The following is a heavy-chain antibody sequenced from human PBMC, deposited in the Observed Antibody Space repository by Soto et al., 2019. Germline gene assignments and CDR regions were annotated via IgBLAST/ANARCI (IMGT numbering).Heavy chain of an antibody. CDR3: AKEIGSSWYLFDY. D-gene: IGHD6-13*01. J-gene: IGHJ4*02. V-gene: IGHV3-23*01. CDR1: GFTFSNYA. Sequence: GGSLRLSCAASGFTFSNYAMSWVRQAPGKGLEWVSAISSIDGSTYYTDSVKGRFTISRDNSKDTLFLQMNSLRAEDTAVYYCAKEIGSSWYLFDYWGQGTLVTVSS. CDR2: ISSIDGST.